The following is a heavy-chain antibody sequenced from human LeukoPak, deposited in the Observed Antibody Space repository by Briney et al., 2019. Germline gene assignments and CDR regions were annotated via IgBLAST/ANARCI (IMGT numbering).Heavy chain of an antibody. CDR2: ISSNGGST. D-gene: IGHD3-10*01. Sequence: PGGSLRLSCSASGFTFSSYAMHWVRQAPGKGLEYISAISSNGGSTYYADSVKGRFTISRDNSKNTLYLQMSSLRAEDTAVYYCVKDYHRITMVLHYFDYWGQGTLVTVSS. CDR1: GFTFSSYA. CDR3: VKDYHRITMVLHYFDY. V-gene: IGHV3-64D*06. J-gene: IGHJ4*02.